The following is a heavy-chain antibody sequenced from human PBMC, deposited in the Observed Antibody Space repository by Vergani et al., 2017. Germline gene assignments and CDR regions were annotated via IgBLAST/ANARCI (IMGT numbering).Heavy chain of an antibody. CDR3: AKGGDFWSLLYMDC. J-gene: IGHJ6*03. V-gene: IGHV3-23*01. CDR2: ISGSGGST. CDR1: GFTFSSYA. Sequence: EVQLLESGGGLVQPGGSLRLSCAASGFTFSSYAMSWVRQAPGKRLEWVSAISGSGGSTYYADSVKGRFTISRDNSKNTLYLQMNSLIAEDSVVYYCAKGGDFWSLLYMDCWGKATTLTVSS. D-gene: IGHD3-3*01.